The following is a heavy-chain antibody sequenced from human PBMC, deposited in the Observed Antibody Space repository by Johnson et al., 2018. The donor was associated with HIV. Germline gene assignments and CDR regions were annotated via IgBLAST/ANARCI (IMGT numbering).Heavy chain of an antibody. V-gene: IGHV3-30*18. CDR1: GFTFGSYG. J-gene: IGHJ3*02. CDR2: ISYDGSNK. D-gene: IGHD6-6*01. Sequence: QVQLVESGGGVVQPGRSLRLSCAASGFTFGSYGIHWVRQAPGKGLEWVEVISYDGSNKYYADSVKGRFTIFRDNSKNTLYLQMSSLRTEDTAVYYCAKVHIPARWSAAFDIWGRGTLVTVSS. CDR3: AKVHIPARWSAAFDI.